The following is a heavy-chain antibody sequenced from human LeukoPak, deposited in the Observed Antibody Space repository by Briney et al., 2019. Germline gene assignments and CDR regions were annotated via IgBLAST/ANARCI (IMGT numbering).Heavy chain of an antibody. Sequence: GGSLRLSCAASGFTFSSYGMHWVRQAPGKGLEWVAVIWFNGDNKYYADSVKGRFTISRDNSKNTLYLQMNSLRAEDTAVYYCAKDLTWMLDRFDSWGQGALVTVSS. J-gene: IGHJ4*02. CDR1: GFTFSSYG. D-gene: IGHD2-2*03. CDR2: IWFNGDNK. CDR3: AKDLTWMLDRFDS. V-gene: IGHV3-33*03.